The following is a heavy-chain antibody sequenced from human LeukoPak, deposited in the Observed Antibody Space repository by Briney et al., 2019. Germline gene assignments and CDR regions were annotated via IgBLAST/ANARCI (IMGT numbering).Heavy chain of an antibody. V-gene: IGHV1-18*01. D-gene: IGHD3-3*01. CDR1: GSTFTNYG. CDR3: ARAPDDYDFWRGPFDY. J-gene: IGHJ4*02. Sequence: ASVKVSCKAAGSTFTNYGISWVRQAPGQGLGGRGWFGAYIVNTNYAPTLQGTATMTTDTSTSTAYMELRSLRPDATAVYYCARAPDDYDFWRGPFDYWGRGTLATVSS. CDR2: FGAYIVNT.